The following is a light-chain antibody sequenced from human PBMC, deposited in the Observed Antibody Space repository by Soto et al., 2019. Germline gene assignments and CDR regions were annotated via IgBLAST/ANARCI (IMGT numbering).Light chain of an antibody. CDR1: QSISSW. CDR2: DAS. J-gene: IGKJ5*01. Sequence: IQLTQSPSSLSASVGDRVTITCRASQSISSWLAWYQQKPGKAPKLLIYDASSLESGVPSRFSGSGSGTEFTLTISSLQPDDFATYYCQQYNSVYTFGQGTRLEIK. CDR3: QQYNSVYT. V-gene: IGKV1-5*01.